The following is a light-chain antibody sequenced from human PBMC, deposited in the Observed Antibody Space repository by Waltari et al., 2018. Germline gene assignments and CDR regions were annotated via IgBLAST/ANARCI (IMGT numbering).Light chain of an antibody. CDR1: NSSVGSYNL. CDR3: CSNVGSSVF. V-gene: IGLV2-23*03. Sequence: QSALTQPASVSGSPGQPITISCTGFNSSVGSYNLVSWYQNHPGKAPKLLIYEGNRRPSGVSNRFSGSKSDNTASLTLSGLQAEDEADYYCCSNVGSSVFFGGGTKLTVL. CDR2: EGN. J-gene: IGLJ2*01.